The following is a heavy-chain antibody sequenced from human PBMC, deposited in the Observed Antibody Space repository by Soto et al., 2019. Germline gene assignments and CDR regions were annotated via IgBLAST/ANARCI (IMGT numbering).Heavy chain of an antibody. Sequence: QVQLVESGGGVVQPGRSLRLSCAAPGFTFSSYGMHWVRQAPGKGLEWVAVISYDGSNKYYADSVKGRFTISRDNSKNTLYLQMNSLRAEDTAVYYCAKLEYSSSSGDYWGQGTLVTVSS. V-gene: IGHV3-30*18. D-gene: IGHD6-6*01. CDR1: GFTFSSYG. J-gene: IGHJ4*02. CDR3: AKLEYSSSSGDY. CDR2: ISYDGSNK.